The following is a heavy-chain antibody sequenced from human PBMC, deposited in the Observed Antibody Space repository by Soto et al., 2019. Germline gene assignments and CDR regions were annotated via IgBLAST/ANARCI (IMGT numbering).Heavy chain of an antibody. D-gene: IGHD6-13*01. CDR2: ISGSGGST. Sequence: EVQLLESGGGLVQPGGSLRLSCAASGFTFSSYAMSWVRQAPGKGLEWVSAISGSGGSTYYADSVKGRFTISRDNSKNSLYLEMNSLRGADTAVYYCAKQLGSSRDYYYYGMDVWGQGTTVTVSS. V-gene: IGHV3-23*01. CDR1: GFTFSSYA. J-gene: IGHJ6*02. CDR3: AKQLGSSRDYYYYGMDV.